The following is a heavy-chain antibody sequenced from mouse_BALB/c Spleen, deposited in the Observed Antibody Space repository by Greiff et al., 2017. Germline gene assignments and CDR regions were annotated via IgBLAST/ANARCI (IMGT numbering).Heavy chain of an antibody. V-gene: IGHV3-6*02. J-gene: IGHJ4*01. CDR1: GYSITSGYY. CDR3: ARGGYYGMDY. Sequence: VQLKESGPGLVKPSQSLSLTCSVTGYSITSGYYWNWIRQFPGNKLEWMGYISYDGSNNYNPSLKNRISITRDTSKNQFFLKLNSVTTEDTATYYCARGGYYGMDYWGQGTSVTVSS. CDR2: ISYDGSN.